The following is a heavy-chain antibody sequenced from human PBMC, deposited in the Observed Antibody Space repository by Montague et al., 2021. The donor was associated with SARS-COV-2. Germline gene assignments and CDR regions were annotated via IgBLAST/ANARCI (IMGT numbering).Heavy chain of an antibody. Sequence: SETLSLTCSLYGVSITSYYWSWVRQPAGKGLEWIGDIYASGSTNYSPSPKSRVRLSIDNPKNQFSLKLESLTAADTAVYYCVRDGGNWYYFDYWGQGALVTVSS. V-gene: IGHV4-4*07. CDR2: IYASGST. CDR3: VRDGGNWYYFDY. CDR1: GVSITSYY. D-gene: IGHD3-16*01. J-gene: IGHJ4*02.